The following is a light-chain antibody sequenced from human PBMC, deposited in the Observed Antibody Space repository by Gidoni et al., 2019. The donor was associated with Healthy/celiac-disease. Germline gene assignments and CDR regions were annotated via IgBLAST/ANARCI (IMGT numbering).Light chain of an antibody. V-gene: IGKV1-39*01. CDR2: AAS. Sequence: DIQMTQSPSSLSASVGDRVPITGRASQSISGYLNWYQQKPGKAPKLLIYAASSLQSGVPYRFSGCGSETDFTLTILRLQPEDFATYYCQQSYSTRPWTFXQXTKVEIK. J-gene: IGKJ1*01. CDR3: QQSYSTRPWT. CDR1: QSISGY.